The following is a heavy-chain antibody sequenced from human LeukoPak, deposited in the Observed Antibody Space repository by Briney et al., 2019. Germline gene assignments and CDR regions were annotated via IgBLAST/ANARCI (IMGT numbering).Heavy chain of an antibody. Sequence: SETLSLTCAVSGYSISSGYYWGWIRQPPGKGLEWIGSIYHSGSTYYNPSLKSRVTLSVDTSKNQFSLKLSSVTAADTAVYYCASGTLDAFDIWGQGTMVTVSS. V-gene: IGHV4-38-2*01. CDR3: ASGTLDAFDI. CDR1: GYSISSGYY. J-gene: IGHJ3*02. CDR2: IYHSGST. D-gene: IGHD3-10*01.